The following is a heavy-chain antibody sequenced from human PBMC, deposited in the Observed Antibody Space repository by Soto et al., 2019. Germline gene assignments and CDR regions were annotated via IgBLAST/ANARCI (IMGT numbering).Heavy chain of an antibody. V-gene: IGHV4-34*01. CDR1: GGSFSGYY. CDR3: ARVDTASDY. CDR2: INHSGST. D-gene: IGHD5-18*01. J-gene: IGHJ4*02. Sequence: QVQLQQWGAGLLKPSETLSLTCAVCGGSFSGYYWSWIRQPPGKGLEWIGEINHSGSTNYNPSLKSRDTISVDTSKNQFSLKLSSMTAADTAVYYCARVDTASDYWGQGTLVTVSS.